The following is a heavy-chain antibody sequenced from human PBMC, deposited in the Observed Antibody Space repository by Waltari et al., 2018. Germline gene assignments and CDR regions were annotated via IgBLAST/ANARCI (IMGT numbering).Heavy chain of an antibody. CDR1: GDSMGSRDF. V-gene: IGHV4-4*02. CDR3: ARDRGRVLYLDS. CDR2: VHRSGRT. J-gene: IGHJ4*02. D-gene: IGHD2-15*01. Sequence: QLQLQQSGPGLVKPSESLSLTCAGSGDSMGSRDFWSWVRQSPGKGLEWIGQVHRSGRTNSNPSLASRVTMSIDTSNNQFSLKVTSATAAYTAIYYCARDRGRVLYLDSWGQGILVTVSP.